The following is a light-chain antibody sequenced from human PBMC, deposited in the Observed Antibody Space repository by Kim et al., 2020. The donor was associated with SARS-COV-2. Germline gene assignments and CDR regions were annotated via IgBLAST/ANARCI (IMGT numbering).Light chain of an antibody. Sequence: QSALTQPASVSGSPGQSITISCTGTSSDVGSYDLVSWYQQHPGKAPKLIIYEVNKRPSGDSIRFSGSKSGNTASLTISGLQAEDEADYYCCSYAGGATGVFGGGTKVTVL. CDR2: EVN. J-gene: IGLJ3*02. CDR3: CSYAGGATGV. CDR1: SSDVGSYDL. V-gene: IGLV2-23*02.